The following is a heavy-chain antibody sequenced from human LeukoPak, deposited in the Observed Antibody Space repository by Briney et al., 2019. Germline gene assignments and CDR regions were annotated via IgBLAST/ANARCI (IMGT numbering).Heavy chain of an antibody. CDR2: ISSSSSYI. J-gene: IGHJ6*03. V-gene: IGHV3-21*01. Sequence: GGSLRLSCAASGFTFSSYNMNWVRQAPGKGLEWVSSISSSSSYIYYANSVKVRFTISRDNAKNSLYLQMNSLRAEDTAVYYCARLVVPAGYYMDVWGKGTTVTVSS. D-gene: IGHD2-2*01. CDR1: GFTFSSYN. CDR3: ARLVVPAGYYMDV.